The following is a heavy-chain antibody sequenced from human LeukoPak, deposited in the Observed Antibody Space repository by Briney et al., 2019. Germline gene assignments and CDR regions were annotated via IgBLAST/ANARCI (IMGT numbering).Heavy chain of an antibody. Sequence: SETLSLTCTVSGGSISSDYWSWIRQPPGKGLEWIGYIYYSGSTNYNPSLKSRVTISVDTSKNQFSLKLSSVTAADTAVYYCARDFAPALGYDYVWGSYRQEGAFDIWGQGTMVTVSS. D-gene: IGHD3-16*02. CDR2: IYYSGST. CDR3: ARDFAPALGYDYVWGSYRQEGAFDI. V-gene: IGHV4-59*01. CDR1: GGSISSDY. J-gene: IGHJ3*02.